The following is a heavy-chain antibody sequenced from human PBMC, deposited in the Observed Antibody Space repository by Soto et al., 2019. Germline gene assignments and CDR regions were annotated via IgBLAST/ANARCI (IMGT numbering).Heavy chain of an antibody. J-gene: IGHJ3*02. V-gene: IGHV4-34*01. CDR1: GGSFSGYY. D-gene: IGHD1-1*01. CDR2: INHSGST. CDR3: AVPLAELERGEHAFDI. Sequence: SETLSLTCAVYGGSFSGYYWSWIRQPPGKGLEWIGEINHSGSTNYNPSLKSRVTISVDTSKNQFSLKLSSVTAADTAVYYCAVPLAELERGEHAFDIWGQGPMVTVS.